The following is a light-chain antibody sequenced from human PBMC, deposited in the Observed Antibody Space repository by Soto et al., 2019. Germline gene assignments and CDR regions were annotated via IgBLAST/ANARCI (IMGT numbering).Light chain of an antibody. CDR2: DVS. J-gene: IGLJ3*02. CDR3: SSYTGGNTRV. CDR1: SSDVGAYNY. Sequence: QSVLTQPASVSGSPGQSITISCTGTSSDVGAYNYVSWYQQHPGKAPKVMIFDVSNRPSGISNRFSGSKSGNTASLTISGLQAEDEADYYCSSYTGGNTRVFGGGTKLTVL. V-gene: IGLV2-14*03.